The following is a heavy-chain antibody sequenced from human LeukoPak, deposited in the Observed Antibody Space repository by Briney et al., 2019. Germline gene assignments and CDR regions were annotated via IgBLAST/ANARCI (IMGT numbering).Heavy chain of an antibody. D-gene: IGHD2-21*02. Sequence: PSQTLSLTCTVSGGSLSSADYYWSWIRQPPGKGLEWIGYIYYSGSTYYNPSLKSRVTISVDTSKNQFSLKLSSVTAADTAVYYCARVQYCGGDCYFFDYWGQGTLVTVSS. CDR3: ARVQYCGGDCYFFDY. J-gene: IGHJ4*02. CDR1: GGSLSSADYY. CDR2: IYYSGST. V-gene: IGHV4-30-4*08.